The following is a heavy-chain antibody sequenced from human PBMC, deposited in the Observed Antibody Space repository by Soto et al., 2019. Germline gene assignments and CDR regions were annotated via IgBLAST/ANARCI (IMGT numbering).Heavy chain of an antibody. V-gene: IGHV5-51*01. CDR3: ARSYSSSSRGRFNWLDP. J-gene: IGHJ5*02. D-gene: IGHD6-6*01. CDR1: GYSFTSYW. Sequence: GESLKISCKGSGYSFTSYWIGWVRQMPGKGLEWMGIIYPGDSDTRYSPSFQGQVTISADKSISTAYLQWSSLKASDTAMYYCARSYSSSSRGRFNWLDPWGQGTLVTVSS. CDR2: IYPGDSDT.